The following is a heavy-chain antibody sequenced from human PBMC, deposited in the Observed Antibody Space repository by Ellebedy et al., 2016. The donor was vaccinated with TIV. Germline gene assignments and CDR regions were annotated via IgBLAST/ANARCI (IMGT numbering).Heavy chain of an antibody. D-gene: IGHD2-2*01. J-gene: IGHJ5*02. CDR3: ARSFAVDPADFRIDP. Sequence: PGGSLRLSCAGSGFYWMHWVRQAPGKGLVWVSRINPEETTTSYADSVRGRFTISRDNSKNTVYLQMNSLRVEDTAVYYCARSFAVDPADFRIDPWGQGTLVTVSS. CDR2: INPEETTT. V-gene: IGHV3-74*01. CDR1: GFYW.